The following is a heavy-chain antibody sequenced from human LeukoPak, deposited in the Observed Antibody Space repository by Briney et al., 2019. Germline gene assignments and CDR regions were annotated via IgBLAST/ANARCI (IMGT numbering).Heavy chain of an antibody. V-gene: IGHV3-53*01. CDR2: VHAGGHT. CDR3: ARGGGHSGNYYGFGYFQD. D-gene: IGHD1-26*01. CDR1: GIIVSSNY. J-gene: IGHJ1*01. Sequence: GGSLRLSCAASGIIVSSNYMTWVRQAPGKGLEWVAVVHAGGHTFYADSVKGRFTVSRDDSKNALYLQMNALRAEDTARYYCARGGGHSGNYYGFGYFQDWGQGTQVTVS.